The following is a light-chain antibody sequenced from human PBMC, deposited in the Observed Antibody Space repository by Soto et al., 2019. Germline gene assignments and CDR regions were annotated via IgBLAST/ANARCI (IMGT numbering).Light chain of an antibody. CDR2: GIS. J-gene: IGKJ1*01. CDR1: QSVTSNY. V-gene: IGKV3-20*01. CDR3: QQYTDWPLT. Sequence: EFGLTQSAGTLSWSPGERATLSCGASQSVTSNYLAWYQQNTGQAPRLLVYGISSRATGVPDRFSGSGYGTDSNLTISRLETEDFAVYYCQQYTDWPLTFGQGTKVDIK.